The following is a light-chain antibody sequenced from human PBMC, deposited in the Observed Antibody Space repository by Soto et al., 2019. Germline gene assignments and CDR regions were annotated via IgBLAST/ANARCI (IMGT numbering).Light chain of an antibody. CDR1: SSDVGGYNY. J-gene: IGLJ1*01. V-gene: IGLV2-14*01. CDR2: EVS. Sequence: SAKTVALGVSRTTKQSITISCTGTSSDVGGYNYVSWYQQHPGKAPKLMIYEVSNRPSGVSNRFSGSKSGNTASLTISGLQAEDEADYYCSSYTSSSTLPYVFGTGTKVT. CDR3: SSYTSSSTLPYV.